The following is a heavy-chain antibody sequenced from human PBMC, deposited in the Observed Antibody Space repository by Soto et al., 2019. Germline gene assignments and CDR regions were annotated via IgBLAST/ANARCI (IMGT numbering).Heavy chain of an antibody. CDR2: IYYSGST. Sequence: PSETLFLTCTVSGGSISSYYWSWIRQPPGKGLEWIGYIYYSGSTNYNPSLKSRVTISVDTSKNQFSLKLSSVTAADTAVYYCARAGISTGFDYWGQGTLVTVSS. CDR3: ARAGISTGFDY. D-gene: IGHD6-13*01. CDR1: GGSISSYY. V-gene: IGHV4-59*01. J-gene: IGHJ4*02.